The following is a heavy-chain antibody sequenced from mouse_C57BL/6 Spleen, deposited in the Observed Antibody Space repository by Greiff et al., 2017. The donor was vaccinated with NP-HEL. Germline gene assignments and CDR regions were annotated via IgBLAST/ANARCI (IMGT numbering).Heavy chain of an antibody. J-gene: IGHJ3*01. CDR1: GYAFSSSW. D-gene: IGHD4-1*01. V-gene: IGHV1-82*01. CDR2: IYPGDGDT. CDR3: ARELGEGFAY. Sequence: QVQLQQSGPELVKPGASVKISCKASGYAFSSSWMNWVKQRPGKGLEWIGRIYPGDGDTNYNGKFKGKATLTADKSSSTAYMQLSSLTSEVSAVYFCARELGEGFAYWGQGTLVTVSA.